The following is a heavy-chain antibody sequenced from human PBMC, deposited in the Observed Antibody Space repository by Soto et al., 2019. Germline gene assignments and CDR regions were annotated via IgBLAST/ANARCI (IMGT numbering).Heavy chain of an antibody. CDR3: ASGFFNKGSVSRGYSFAAFEF. CDR1: GYTFTSSG. V-gene: IGHV1-18*01. D-gene: IGHD3-22*01. Sequence: QVQLVQSGAEVKKPGASVKVSCKASGYTFTSSGMSWVRQAPGQGLEWMGWISAHTGSSEYAQRFQGRVTMTTVRSTSTAYMELRSLISADTAVYYCASGFFNKGSVSRGYSFAAFEFWGPGELVTVSS. CDR2: ISAHTGSS. J-gene: IGHJ3*01.